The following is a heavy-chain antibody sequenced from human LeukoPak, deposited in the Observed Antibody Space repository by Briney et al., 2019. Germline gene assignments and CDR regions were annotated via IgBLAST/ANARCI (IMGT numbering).Heavy chain of an antibody. CDR2: IYHSGST. D-gene: IGHD3/OR15-3a*01. V-gene: IGHV4-38-2*02. CDR1: GYSISSGYY. CDR3: ARVGGGLVTPFDI. J-gene: IGHJ3*02. Sequence: SETPSLTCTVSGYSISSGYYWGWIRQPPGKGLEWIGSIYHSGSTYYNPSLKSRVTISVDTSKNQFSLKLTSVTAADTAVYYCARVGGGLVTPFDIWGQGTVVTVSS.